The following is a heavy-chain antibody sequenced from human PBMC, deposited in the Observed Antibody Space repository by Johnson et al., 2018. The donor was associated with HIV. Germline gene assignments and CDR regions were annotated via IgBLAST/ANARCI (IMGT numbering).Heavy chain of an antibody. CDR3: ARVSIWSGYPDAFDI. CDR1: GFTFSSYA. CDR2: ISYDGSNK. D-gene: IGHD3-3*01. V-gene: IGHV3-30*14. Sequence: VQLVESGGGVVQPGRSLRLSCAASGFTFSSYAMHWVRQAPGKGLEWVAVISYDGSNKYNADSVKGRFTISRDNSKNTLYLQMNSLRAEDTAVYYCARVSIWSGYPDAFDIWGQGTMVTVSS. J-gene: IGHJ3*02.